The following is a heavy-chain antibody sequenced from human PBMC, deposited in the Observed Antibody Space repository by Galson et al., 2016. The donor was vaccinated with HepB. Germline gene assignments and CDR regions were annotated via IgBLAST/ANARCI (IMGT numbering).Heavy chain of an antibody. CDR3: AKAQWEIRHAMDV. Sequence: LRLSCAASGFTFSSYAMHWVRQAPGKGLEWVAIISYGGTDIYYADSEKGRFTISGDNSNNTLYLQMNSLRAEDTAVYYCAKAQWEIRHAMDVWGQGTTVSVSS. V-gene: IGHV3-30*04. D-gene: IGHD1-26*01. CDR2: ISYGGTDI. CDR1: GFTFSSYA. J-gene: IGHJ6*02.